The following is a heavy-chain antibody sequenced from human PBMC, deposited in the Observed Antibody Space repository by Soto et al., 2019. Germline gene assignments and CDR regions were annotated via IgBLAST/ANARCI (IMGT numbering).Heavy chain of an antibody. CDR1: GGSSSGYY. V-gene: IGHV4-34*01. D-gene: IGHD6-25*01. J-gene: IGHJ4*02. CDR2: INHSGST. CDR3: ARDLNREQRGLDS. Sequence: PSETLSHTCAVYGGSSSGYYWIWTRQPPGKGLEWIGEINHSGSTNYNPSLKSRVTISVDTSRNQFSLKLSSVTAADTAMYYCARDLNREQRGLDSWGQGTLVTVSS.